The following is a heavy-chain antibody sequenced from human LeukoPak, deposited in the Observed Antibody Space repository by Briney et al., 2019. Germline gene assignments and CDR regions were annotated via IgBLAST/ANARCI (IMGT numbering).Heavy chain of an antibody. Sequence: DPGGSLRLSCAASGFTFSSYAMHWVRQAPGKGLEWVAVISYDGSNKYYADSVKGRFTISRDNSKNTLYLQMNSLRAEDTAVYYCARDKRAAAGTFDYWGQGTLVTVSS. J-gene: IGHJ4*02. V-gene: IGHV3-30-3*01. CDR1: GFTFSSYA. D-gene: IGHD6-13*01. CDR2: ISYDGSNK. CDR3: ARDKRAAAGTFDY.